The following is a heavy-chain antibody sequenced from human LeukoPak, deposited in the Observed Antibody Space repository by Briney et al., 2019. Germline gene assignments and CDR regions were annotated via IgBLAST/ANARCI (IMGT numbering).Heavy chain of an antibody. V-gene: IGHV3-15*01. D-gene: IGHD3-22*01. CDR2: IKSKTDGGTT. CDR3: TTSDSSGYYYWASIDY. Sequence: GGSLRLSCAASGFTFSSYSMNWVRQAPGKGLEWVGRIKSKTDGGTTDYAAPVKGRFTISRDDSKNTLYLQMNSLKTEDTAVYYCTTSDSSGYYYWASIDYWGQGTLVTVSS. CDR1: GFTFSSYS. J-gene: IGHJ4*02.